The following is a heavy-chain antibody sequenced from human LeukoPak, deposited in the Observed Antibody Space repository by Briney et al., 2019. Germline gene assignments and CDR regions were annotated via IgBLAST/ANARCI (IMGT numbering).Heavy chain of an antibody. CDR1: RGTFISYA. CDR2: IISIFGTA. CDR3: ARAGVRGVIRGYYFDC. D-gene: IGHD3-10*01. Sequence: SVKVSCKASRGTFISYAINWVRQAAGQGLAWMGGIISIFGTANYAQKFQGRGTITADEYTSTAYMELSSLRFEDTAVYYCARAGVRGVIRGYYFDCWGQGTLVTVSS. V-gene: IGHV1-69*13. J-gene: IGHJ4*02.